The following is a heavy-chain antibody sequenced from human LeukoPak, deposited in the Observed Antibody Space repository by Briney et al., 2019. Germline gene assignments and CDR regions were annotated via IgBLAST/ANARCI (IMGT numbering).Heavy chain of an antibody. J-gene: IGHJ4*02. Sequence: SETLSLTCNVSNGSISGYYWSWIRQPPGKGLEWIGYIYSSGSTDYNPSLKSRVTMSVDTSKNQFSLKVNSVTAADTAMYYCARHMSGSYYELGYWGQGTLVTVSS. CDR2: IYSSGST. CDR1: NGSISGYY. CDR3: ARHMSGSYYELGY. V-gene: IGHV4-59*08. D-gene: IGHD1-26*01.